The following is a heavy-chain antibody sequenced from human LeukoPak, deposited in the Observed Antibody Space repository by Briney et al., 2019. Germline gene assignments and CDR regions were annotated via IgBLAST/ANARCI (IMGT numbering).Heavy chain of an antibody. CDR3: AKTLKQWLTPFDY. J-gene: IGHJ4*02. CDR1: GFTFSTYV. Sequence: GGSLRLSCAASGFTFSTYVMSWVRQAPGKGLEWVSATSGSDGSTYYADSVKGRFTISRDNSKNTLYLQMNSLRAEDTAIYYCAKTLKQWLTPFDYWGQGTLVTVPS. CDR2: TSGSDGST. V-gene: IGHV3-23*01. D-gene: IGHD6-19*01.